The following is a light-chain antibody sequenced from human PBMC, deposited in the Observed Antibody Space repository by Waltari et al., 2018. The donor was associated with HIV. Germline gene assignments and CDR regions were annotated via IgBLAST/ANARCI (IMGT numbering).Light chain of an antibody. V-gene: IGKV3-11*01. CDR3: QQRSNWPPYT. Sequence: LTQPPATRSLSPEEKATLPARASQGVISYFPGYQQKPGQAPRFLIYDASNRATGSLARFSGSGSGTDFTLTIISLEPEDFAVYYCQQRSNWPPYTFGEGTKLEIK. CDR1: QGVISY. CDR2: DAS. J-gene: IGKJ2*01.